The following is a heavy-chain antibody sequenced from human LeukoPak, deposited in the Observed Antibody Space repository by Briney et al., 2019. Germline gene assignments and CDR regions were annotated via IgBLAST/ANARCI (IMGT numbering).Heavy chain of an antibody. J-gene: IGHJ4*02. CDR3: AKGPGFYFDY. CDR1: GFTFSSYG. V-gene: IGHV3-30*02. Sequence: GGTLRLSCAASGFTFSSYGMHWVRQAPGKGLEWVAFIRYDGSDKYYADSVKGRFTISRDNSKNTLYLQMNSLRAEDTAVYYCAKGPGFYFDYWGQGTLVTVSS. CDR2: IRYDGSDK.